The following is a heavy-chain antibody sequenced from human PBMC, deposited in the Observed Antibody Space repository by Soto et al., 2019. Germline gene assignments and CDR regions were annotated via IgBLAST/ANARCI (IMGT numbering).Heavy chain of an antibody. Sequence: SETLSLTCTVSGGSISSGDYYWSWIRQPPGKGLEWIGYIYYSGSTYYNPSLKSRVTISVDTSKNQFSLKLSSVTAADTAVYYCARDTATAGLFDYWGQGTPVTGSS. CDR3: ARDTATAGLFDY. CDR2: IYYSGST. J-gene: IGHJ4*02. V-gene: IGHV4-30-4*01. CDR1: GGSISSGDYY. D-gene: IGHD6-25*01.